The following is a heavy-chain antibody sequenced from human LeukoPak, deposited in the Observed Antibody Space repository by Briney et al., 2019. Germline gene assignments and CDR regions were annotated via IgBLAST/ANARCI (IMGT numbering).Heavy chain of an antibody. D-gene: IGHD5-12*01. CDR1: GFTFSSYA. Sequence: GGSLRLSCAASGFTFSSYAMSWVRQAPGKGLEWVSAISGSGGSTYYADSVKGRFTISRDNSKNTLCLQMNSLRAEDTAVYYCAKGGVRGYDFDYWGQGTLVTVSS. CDR3: AKGGVRGYDFDY. V-gene: IGHV3-23*01. J-gene: IGHJ4*02. CDR2: ISGSGGST.